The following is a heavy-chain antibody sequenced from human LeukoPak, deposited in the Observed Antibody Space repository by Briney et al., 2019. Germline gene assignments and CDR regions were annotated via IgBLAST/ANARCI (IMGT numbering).Heavy chain of an antibody. V-gene: IGHV3-53*01. J-gene: IGHJ3*02. CDR3: ARESLNYDFWSGYYSADAFDI. CDR2: IYSGRST. CDR1: GFTVSSNY. D-gene: IGHD3-3*01. Sequence: GGSLRLSCAASGFTVSSNYMNWVRQAPGKGLEWVSVIYSGRSTYYADSVKGRFTISRDNSKNTLYLQMNSLRAEDTAVYYCARESLNYDFWSGYYSADAFDIWGQGTMVTVSS.